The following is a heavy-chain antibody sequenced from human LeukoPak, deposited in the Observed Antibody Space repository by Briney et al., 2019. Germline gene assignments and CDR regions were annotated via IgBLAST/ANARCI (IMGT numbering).Heavy chain of an antibody. J-gene: IGHJ4*02. V-gene: IGHV1-2*02. CDR3: SGHYGPGPV. D-gene: IGHD3-10*01. CDR1: GNTFSDHH. CDR2: IHPNGHDT. Sequence: ASVKVSCKASGNTFSDHHILWVRQAPGQGLEWMGWIHPNGHDTKYAQKFQGRMTMTTDTSISTAYMELNRVTSDDTGVYYCSGHYGPGPVWGQGTLITASS.